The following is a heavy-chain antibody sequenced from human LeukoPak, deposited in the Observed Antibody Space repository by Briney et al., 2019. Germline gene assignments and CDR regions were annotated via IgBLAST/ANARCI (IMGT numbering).Heavy chain of an antibody. CDR3: ARARYCSGGSCHYFDY. V-gene: IGHV3-7*03. CDR2: IKQDGNEK. Sequence: PGGSLRLSCAASGFTFSGYWMSWVRQAPGKGLEWVANIKQDGNEKYYVDSVKGRFSISRDNTKNSLYLQMNSLRAEDTAVYYCARARYCSGGSCHYFDYWGQGPLVTVSS. J-gene: IGHJ4*02. D-gene: IGHD2-15*01. CDR1: GFTFSGYW.